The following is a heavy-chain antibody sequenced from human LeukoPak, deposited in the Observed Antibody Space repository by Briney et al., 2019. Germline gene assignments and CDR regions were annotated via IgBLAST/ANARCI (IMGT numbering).Heavy chain of an antibody. D-gene: IGHD5-24*01. Sequence: ASVKVSCKASGYTFTSYYMHWVRQAPGQGLEWMGIINPSGGSASYAQNFQGRVTMTSDTSARTVYMELSSLRSEDTAIYYCARIRDGYNDAYDIWGQGTVVTVPS. CDR1: GYTFTSYY. V-gene: IGHV1-46*01. J-gene: IGHJ3*02. CDR3: ARIRDGYNDAYDI. CDR2: INPSGGSA.